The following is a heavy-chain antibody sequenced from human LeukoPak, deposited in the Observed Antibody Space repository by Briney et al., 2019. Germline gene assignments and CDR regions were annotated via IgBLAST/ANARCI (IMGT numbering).Heavy chain of an antibody. D-gene: IGHD5-24*01. CDR2: IYYSGST. CDR3: ARDGRDGYNFYFDY. CDR1: GGSISNGDHY. V-gene: IGHV4-31*03. Sequence: SETLSLTCTVSGGSISNGDHYWSWIRQHPGKGLEWIGYIYYSGSTYYNPSLKSRVTISVDTSKNQFSLKLSSVTAADTAVYYCARDGRDGYNFYFDYWGQGTLVTVSS. J-gene: IGHJ4*02.